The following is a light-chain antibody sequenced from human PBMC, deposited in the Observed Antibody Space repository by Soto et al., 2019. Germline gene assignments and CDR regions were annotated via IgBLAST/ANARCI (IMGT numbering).Light chain of an antibody. Sequence: QSVLTQPPSVSGAPGQRVTISCTGSSSNVGAGYDVHWYQQLPGTAPILLMYGDSNRPSGVPDRFSGSKSGTSASLAITGLQAEDEADYYCQSYDSSLSGVVFGGGTKLTVL. V-gene: IGLV1-40*01. CDR1: SSNVGAGYD. CDR3: QSYDSSLSGVV. J-gene: IGLJ2*01. CDR2: GDS.